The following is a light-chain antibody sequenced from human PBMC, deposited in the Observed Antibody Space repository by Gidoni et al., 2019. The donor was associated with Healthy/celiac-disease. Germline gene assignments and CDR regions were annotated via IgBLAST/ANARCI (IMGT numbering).Light chain of an antibody. J-gene: IGKJ2*01. CDR1: QCISSY. Sequence: DIQMTQSPSSLSASVGDRVTITCRASQCISSYLNWYQQKPGKAPKLLIYAASSLQSGVPSRFSGSGSGTDFTLTSSSLQPEDVATYYCQQSYSTPRTFGQGTKLEIK. CDR2: AAS. CDR3: QQSYSTPRT. V-gene: IGKV1-39*01.